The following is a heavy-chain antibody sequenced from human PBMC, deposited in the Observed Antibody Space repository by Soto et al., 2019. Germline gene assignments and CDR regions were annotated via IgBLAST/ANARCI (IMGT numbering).Heavy chain of an antibody. D-gene: IGHD3-22*01. J-gene: IGHJ5*02. CDR3: AKDPDDSSGTNWLDP. V-gene: IGHV3-23*01. CDR1: GFTFISYA. CDR2: ISGSGGST. Sequence: GLSMRLSWTASGFTFISYAMSWVRQAPGKGLEWVSAISGSGGSTYYADSVKGRFTISRDNSKNTLYLQMNSLRAEDTAVYYCAKDPDDSSGTNWLDPWGQGTLVTVSS.